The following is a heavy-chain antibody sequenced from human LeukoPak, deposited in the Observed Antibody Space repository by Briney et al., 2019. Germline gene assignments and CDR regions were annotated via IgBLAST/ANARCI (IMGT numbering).Heavy chain of an antibody. Sequence: GGSLRLSCAASGFTFDDYTMHWVRQTPGKGLEWVSLISWDGVSTYYVDSVKGRFTISRDNSKNSLYLQMNSLRTEDTALYYCATGANGNYGIYYFDYWGQGTLVTVSS. CDR3: ATGANGNYGIYYFDY. D-gene: IGHD4-17*01. CDR1: GFTFDDYT. CDR2: ISWDGVST. J-gene: IGHJ4*02. V-gene: IGHV3-43*01.